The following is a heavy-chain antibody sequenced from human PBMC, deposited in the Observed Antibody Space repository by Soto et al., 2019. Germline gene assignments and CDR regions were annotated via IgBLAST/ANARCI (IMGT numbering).Heavy chain of an antibody. CDR1: GGSVSSNSDA. CDR3: ARTVGWLDP. J-gene: IGHJ5*02. Sequence: QTRSLTCAISGGSVSSNSDAWNWIRQSPSRGLEWLGRTYYRSKWYKEYAASVRSRITINPDTSKNQFSLQLNSVSPEDTAVYYCARTVGWLDPWGQGTLVTVSS. V-gene: IGHV6-1*01. D-gene: IGHD2-15*01. CDR2: TYYRSKWYK.